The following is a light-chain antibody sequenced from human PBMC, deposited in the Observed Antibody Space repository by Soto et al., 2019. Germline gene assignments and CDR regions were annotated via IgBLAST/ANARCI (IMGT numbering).Light chain of an antibody. Sequence: QSALTQPASVSGSPGQSITVSCTGTSSDVGAYNLVSWYQHHPGKAPRLIIYEVVQRPSGVPDRFSGSKSGNTASLTVSGLQAADEADYFCKSYAGSNTYVFGSGTKLTVL. CDR1: SSDVGAYNL. V-gene: IGLV2-8*01. CDR2: EVV. CDR3: KSYAGSNTYV. J-gene: IGLJ1*01.